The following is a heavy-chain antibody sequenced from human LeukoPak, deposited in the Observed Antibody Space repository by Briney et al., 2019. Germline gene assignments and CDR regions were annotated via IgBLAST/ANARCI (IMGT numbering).Heavy chain of an antibody. V-gene: IGHV3-11*01. Sequence: GGSLRLSCAPSGFTFSDYYMSCIPHAPGRGLESVSYISSSGSTTYYADSVKGRFTISRDNAKNSLYLQMNSLRAEDTAVYYCVRDPLYIYGEYVPHYRGQGTLVTVPS. CDR3: VRDPLYIYGEYVPHY. CDR1: GFTFSDYY. J-gene: IGHJ4*02. CDR2: ISSSGSTT. D-gene: IGHD4-17*01.